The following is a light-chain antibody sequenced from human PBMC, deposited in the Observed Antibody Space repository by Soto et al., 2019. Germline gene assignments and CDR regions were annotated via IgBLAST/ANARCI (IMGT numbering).Light chain of an antibody. CDR3: SSYTTSYFYV. Sequence: QSVLTQPASVSGSPGQPITISGTGTGRNIGAYDYVSWYQQHPGKAPKLLIYGVNNRPSGVSYRFSASKSAFTASLTISGLQAEDEAHYYCSSYTTSYFYVFGPGTKVTVL. J-gene: IGLJ1*01. CDR2: GVN. V-gene: IGLV2-14*01. CDR1: GRNIGAYDY.